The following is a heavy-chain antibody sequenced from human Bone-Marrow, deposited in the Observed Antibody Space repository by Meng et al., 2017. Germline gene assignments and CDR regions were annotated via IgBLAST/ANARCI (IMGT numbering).Heavy chain of an antibody. CDR1: GFTVSSNY. CDR2: ISGSGGST. Sequence: GESLKISCAASGFTVSSNYMSWVRQAPGKGLEWVSAISGSGGSTYYADSVKGRFTISRDNSKNTLYLQMNSLRAEDTAVYYCAKVTYYDILTGYFNYYYGMDVWGQGTTVTVSS. D-gene: IGHD3-9*01. J-gene: IGHJ6*02. CDR3: AKVTYYDILTGYFNYYYGMDV. V-gene: IGHV3-23*01.